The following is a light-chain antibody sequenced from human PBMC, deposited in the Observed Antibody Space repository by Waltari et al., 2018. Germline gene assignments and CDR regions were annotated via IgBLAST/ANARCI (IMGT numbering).Light chain of an antibody. CDR1: QSIGSY. J-gene: IGKJ2*01. Sequence: EIVLPQSPATLSLSPGERATLSCRASQSIGSYLAWYQQKPGLAPSLLIYDASNRAAGIPARFSGSGSGTDFTLTISSLEPEDFAVYYCQHRSNWPPSFGQGTKVEIE. CDR3: QHRSNWPPS. V-gene: IGKV3-11*01. CDR2: DAS.